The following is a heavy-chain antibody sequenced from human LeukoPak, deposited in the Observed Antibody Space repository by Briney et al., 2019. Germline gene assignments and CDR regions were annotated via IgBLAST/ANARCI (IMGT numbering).Heavy chain of an antibody. CDR3: ARGAGGFGELSGAFDI. CDR2: IKQDGSEK. Sequence: GGSLRLSCSASGFTFSSYWMSWVRQAPGKGLEWVANIKQDGSEKYYVDSVKGRFTISRDNAKNSLYPQMNSLRAEDTAVYYCARGAGGFGELSGAFDIWGQGTMVTVSS. CDR1: GFTFSSYW. V-gene: IGHV3-7*01. J-gene: IGHJ3*02. D-gene: IGHD3-10*01.